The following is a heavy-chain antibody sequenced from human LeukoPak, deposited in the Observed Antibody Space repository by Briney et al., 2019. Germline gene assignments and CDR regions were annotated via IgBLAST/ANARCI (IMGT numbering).Heavy chain of an antibody. CDR2: ISGSGDST. CDR3: AKGDWGDY. CDR1: RFTFSTYA. D-gene: IGHD7-27*01. J-gene: IGHJ4*02. Sequence: GGSLRLSCAASRFTFSTYAMNWVRQAPGKGLECVSGISGSGDSTYYADSVKGRFTISKDNSKNTLYLQMNSLRADDTAVYYCAKGDWGDYWGQGTLVTVSS. V-gene: IGHV3-23*01.